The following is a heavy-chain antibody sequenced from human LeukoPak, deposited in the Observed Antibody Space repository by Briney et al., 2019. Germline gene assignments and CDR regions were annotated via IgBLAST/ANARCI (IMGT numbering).Heavy chain of an antibody. CDR1: GGSISSGGYY. CDR3: ARVPGSGSYYTYYFDY. D-gene: IGHD3-10*01. Sequence: SETLSLTCTVSGGSISSGGYYWSWIRQPPGKGLEWIGYIYYSGSTNYNPSLKSRVTISVDTSKNQFSLKLSSVTAADTAVYYCARVPGSGSYYTYYFDYWGQGTLVTVSS. V-gene: IGHV4-61*08. CDR2: IYYSGST. J-gene: IGHJ4*02.